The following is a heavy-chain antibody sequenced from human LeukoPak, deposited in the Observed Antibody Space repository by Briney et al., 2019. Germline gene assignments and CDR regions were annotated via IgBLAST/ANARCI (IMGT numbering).Heavy chain of an antibody. Sequence: GGSLRLSCAASGFTVNYMTWVRQAPGKGLEWVSVIYNGGTIYYAASVKGRFIISRDNSENTLYLQMNSLRAEDTAVYYCARGASEALRSLDYWGQGTLVTVSS. CDR3: ARGASEALRSLDY. CDR1: GFTVNY. J-gene: IGHJ4*02. D-gene: IGHD3-3*01. V-gene: IGHV3-66*01. CDR2: IYNGGTI.